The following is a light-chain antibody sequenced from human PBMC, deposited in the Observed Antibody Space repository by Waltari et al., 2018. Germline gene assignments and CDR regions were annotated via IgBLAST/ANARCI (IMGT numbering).Light chain of an antibody. CDR2: LTS. Sequence: DIVMTQSPLSLPVTPGEPASISCRSTQSRLHNNGDNYLDWYVQRPGQSPQLLIYLTSKRASGVPDRLSGSGSGTDFTLKISRVEAEDVGVYYCMQTLQTPFTFGGGTKVEIK. CDR3: MQTLQTPFT. J-gene: IGKJ4*01. V-gene: IGKV2-28*01. CDR1: QSRLHNNGDNY.